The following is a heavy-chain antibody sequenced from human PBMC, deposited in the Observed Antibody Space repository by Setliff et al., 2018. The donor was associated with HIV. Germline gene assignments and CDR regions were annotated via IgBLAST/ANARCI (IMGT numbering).Heavy chain of an antibody. CDR3: ARDDSNYRQHGMDV. V-gene: IGHV3-48*03. CDR2: ISSSGSTI. D-gene: IGHD4-4*01. J-gene: IGHJ6*02. Sequence: PGGSLRLSCTASGFTFDDYGMAWVRQAPGKGLEWVSYISSSGSTIYYADSVKGRFTISRDNAKNSLYLQMNSLRAEDTAVYYCARDDSNYRQHGMDVWGQGTTVTVSS. CDR1: GFTFDDYG.